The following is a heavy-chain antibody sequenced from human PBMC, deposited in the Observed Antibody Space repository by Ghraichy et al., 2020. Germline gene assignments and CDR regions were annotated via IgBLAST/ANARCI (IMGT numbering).Heavy chain of an antibody. J-gene: IGHJ6*03. D-gene: IGHD1-26*01. V-gene: IGHV4-59*01. CDR1: GGSISSYY. CDR2: IYYDGNT. CDR3: ARGLNSGHYYYYYYMDV. Sequence: GSLRLSCTVSGGSISSYYWNWIRQPPGRGLEWIGYIYYDGNTNYNPSLKSRLTISKDTSNNQFSLRLISVTAADTAVYYCARGLNSGHYYYYYYMDVWGKGTTVTVSS.